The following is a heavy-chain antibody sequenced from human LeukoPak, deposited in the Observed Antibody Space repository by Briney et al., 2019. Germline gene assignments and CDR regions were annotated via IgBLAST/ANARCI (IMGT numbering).Heavy chain of an antibody. CDR3: AKDGSSSSFDY. V-gene: IGHV3-30*18. CDR1: GFTFSSYG. Sequence: PGGSLRLSCAAFGFTFSSYGMHWVRQAPGKGLEWVAVISYDGSNKYYADSVKGRFTISRDNSKNTLYLQMNSLRAEDTAVYYCAKDGSSSSFDYWGQGTLVTVSS. J-gene: IGHJ4*02. D-gene: IGHD6-13*01. CDR2: ISYDGSNK.